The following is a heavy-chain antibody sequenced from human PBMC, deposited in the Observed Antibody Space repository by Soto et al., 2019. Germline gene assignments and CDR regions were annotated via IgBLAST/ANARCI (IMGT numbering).Heavy chain of an antibody. CDR3: ARDSDYGGNDY. Sequence: PGGSLRLSCAASGFTFSSYSMNWVRQAPGKGLEWVSSISSSYIYYADSVKGRFTISRDNAKNSLYLQMNSLRAEDTAVYYCARDSDYGGNDYWGQGTLVTVSS. CDR1: GFTFSSYS. J-gene: IGHJ4*02. D-gene: IGHD4-17*01. CDR2: ISSSYI. V-gene: IGHV3-21*01.